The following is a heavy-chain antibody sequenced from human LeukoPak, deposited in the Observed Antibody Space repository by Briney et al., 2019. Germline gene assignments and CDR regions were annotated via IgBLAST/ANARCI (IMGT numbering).Heavy chain of an antibody. J-gene: IGHJ4*02. CDR2: ISDSGNT. Sequence: SETLSLTCTVSGGSISNRSYYWGWIRQPPGKGLEWIGKISDSGNTYYSPFLRSRVTISIDTSKNQFSLKLSSVTATDTAVYYCARGEKVPDYFDYWGQGTLVTVSS. V-gene: IGHV4-39*01. CDR3: ARGEKVPDYFDY. D-gene: IGHD3-16*01. CDR1: GGSISNRSYY.